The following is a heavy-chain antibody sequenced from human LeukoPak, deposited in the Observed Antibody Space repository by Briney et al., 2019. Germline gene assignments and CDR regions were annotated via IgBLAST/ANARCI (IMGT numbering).Heavy chain of an antibody. J-gene: IGHJ6*03. D-gene: IGHD2-8*01. CDR2: IYYSGST. Sequence: WVRQPPGKGLEWIGSIYYSGSTYYNPSLKSRVTISVDTSKNHFSLKLSSVTAADTAVYYCARHTETYANYYYYMDVWGKGTTVTISS. CDR3: ARHTETYANYYYYMDV. V-gene: IGHV4-39*01.